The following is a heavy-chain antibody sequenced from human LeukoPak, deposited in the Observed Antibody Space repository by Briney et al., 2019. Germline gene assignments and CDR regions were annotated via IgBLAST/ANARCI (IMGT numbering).Heavy chain of an antibody. CDR2: IYYSGST. CDR1: GGSISSYY. V-gene: IGHV4-59*08. J-gene: IGHJ4*02. Sequence: PSETLSLTCTVSGGSISSYYWSWIRQPPGKGLEWIGYIYYSGSTNYNPSLKSRVTISVDTSKNQFSLKLSSVTAADTAVYYCVRHAARVFSGPYYFDYWGQGTLVTVSS. CDR3: VRHAARVFSGPYYFDY. D-gene: IGHD6-13*01.